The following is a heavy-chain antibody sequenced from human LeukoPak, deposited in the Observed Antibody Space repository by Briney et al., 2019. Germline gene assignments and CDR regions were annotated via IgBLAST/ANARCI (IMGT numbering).Heavy chain of an antibody. D-gene: IGHD2/OR15-2a*01. CDR1: GFTFSDTR. CDR3: ARDWFHAIDY. Sequence: GGSLRLSCAASGFTFSDTRMHWVRQAPGEGLVWVSRIRSDGSDTRSAESVKGRFTISRDNAKNTLYLQMNSLRAEDTAVYYCARDWFHAIDYWGQGTLVTVSS. CDR2: IRSDGSDT. J-gene: IGHJ4*02. V-gene: IGHV3-74*01.